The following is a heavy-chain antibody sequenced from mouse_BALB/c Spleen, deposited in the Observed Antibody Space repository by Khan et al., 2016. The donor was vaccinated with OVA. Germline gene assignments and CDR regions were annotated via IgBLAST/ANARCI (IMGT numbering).Heavy chain of an antibody. CDR2: ISYSGVT. CDR3: ARGNYDGYYCDC. V-gene: IGHV3-2*02. D-gene: IGHD2-4*01. Sequence: EVQLVESGPGLVKPSQSLSLTCTVTGYSITSGYAWNWIRQFPGNKLEWMGYISYSGVTSSPPSLKSRISITRDTSKNQFFLQLNSVTTEDTATYYCARGNYDGYYCDCWGQGTTRTGSS. J-gene: IGHJ2*01. CDR1: GYSITSGYA.